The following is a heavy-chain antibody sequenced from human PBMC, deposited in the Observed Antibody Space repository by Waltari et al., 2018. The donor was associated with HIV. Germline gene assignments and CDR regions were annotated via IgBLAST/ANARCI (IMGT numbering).Heavy chain of an antibody. J-gene: IGHJ3*01. CDR1: GGSVSSDHNY. CDR3: ARHVAALGGIDV. CDR2: IYDSGST. D-gene: IGHD2-15*01. Sequence: QVQLQGSGPGLVNPSETLSLICSVSGGSVSSDHNYWSWIRQPPGKGLEWIGYIYDSGSTNYKASLKSRVTISVDTSSNQFSLKMSSVTPADTAVYYCARHVAALGGIDVWGQGTMVTVSS. V-gene: IGHV4-61*01.